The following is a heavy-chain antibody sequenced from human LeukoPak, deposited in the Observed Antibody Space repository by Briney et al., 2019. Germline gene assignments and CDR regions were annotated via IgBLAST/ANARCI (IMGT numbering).Heavy chain of an antibody. CDR2: ISSSNSYI. CDR3: ARDSYGSSGYYYVSDY. Sequence: NPEGSLRLSCAASGFTFSSYSMNWVRQAPGKGLEWVSSISSSNSYIYNADSVKGRFTISRDNAKNSLYLQMNSLRAEDTAVYYCARDSYGSSGYYYVSDYWGQGTLVTVSS. V-gene: IGHV3-21*01. CDR1: GFTFSSYS. D-gene: IGHD3-22*01. J-gene: IGHJ4*02.